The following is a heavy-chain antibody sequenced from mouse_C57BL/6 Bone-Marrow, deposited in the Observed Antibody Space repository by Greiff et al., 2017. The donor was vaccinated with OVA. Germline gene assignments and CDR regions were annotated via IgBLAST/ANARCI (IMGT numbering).Heavy chain of an antibody. CDR3: ARVNWGYFDY. CDR2: IYPGSGNT. V-gene: IGHV1-84*01. J-gene: IGHJ2*01. CDR1: GYTFTDYY. Sequence: QVQLQQSGPELVKPGASVKISCKASGYTFTDYYINWVKQRPGQGLGWIGWIYPGSGNTKYIEKFMGKATLTVGTSSSTAYMPLSSLTTEDSTVYLCARVNWGYFDYWGQGTTLRVSP. D-gene: IGHD4-1*01.